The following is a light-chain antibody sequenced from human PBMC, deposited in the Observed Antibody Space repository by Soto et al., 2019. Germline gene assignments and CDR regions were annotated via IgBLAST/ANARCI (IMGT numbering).Light chain of an antibody. V-gene: IGLV2-14*01. J-gene: IGLJ1*01. Sequence: QSVLTQPRSVSGSPGQSLTISCTGTNSDVDDYRYVSWYQQHPGKAPKLMIYEVSNRPSGVSNRFSGSKSGNTASLTISGLQAEDEADYYCSSYTSSSTPRYVFGTGTKVTVL. CDR1: NSDVDDYRY. CDR3: SSYTSSSTPRYV. CDR2: EVS.